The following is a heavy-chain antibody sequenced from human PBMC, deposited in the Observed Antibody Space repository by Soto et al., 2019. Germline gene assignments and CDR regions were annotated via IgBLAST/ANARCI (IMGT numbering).Heavy chain of an antibody. CDR1: GYTFTSYG. CDR3: SRGPAIAKGDGYYYYGMDV. J-gene: IGHJ6*02. V-gene: IGHV1-18*01. D-gene: IGHD2-21*01. Sequence: ASVKVSCKASGYTFTSYGISWVRQAPGQGLERMEWISAYNGNTNYAQKLQGRVTMTTDTSTSTAYMELRSLRSDDTAVYYCSRGPAIAKGDGYYYYGMDVWGQGTTVTGSS. CDR2: ISAYNGNT.